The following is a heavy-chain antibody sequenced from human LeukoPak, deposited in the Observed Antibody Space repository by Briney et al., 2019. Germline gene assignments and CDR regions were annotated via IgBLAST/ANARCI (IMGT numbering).Heavy chain of an antibody. CDR2: NIPIYGTA. CDR1: GGTFSSYG. CDR3: ARAHYGGSYLYYFDY. Sequence: SVKASCKASGGTFSSYGISWVRQAPGQGLEWMGGNIPIYGTAKYAQKFQGRVTITADESTSTAYMELSSLRSEDTAVYYCARAHYGGSYLYYFDYWGQGTLVTVSS. D-gene: IGHD1-26*01. V-gene: IGHV1-69*13. J-gene: IGHJ4*02.